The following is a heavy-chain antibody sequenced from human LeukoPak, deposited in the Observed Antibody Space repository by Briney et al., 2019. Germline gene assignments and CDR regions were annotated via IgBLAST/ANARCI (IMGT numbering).Heavy chain of an antibody. CDR1: GFAVGRYF. V-gene: IGHV3-11*06. D-gene: IGHD6-13*01. J-gene: IGHJ4*02. CDR3: ARVGSTVAAGTPDY. Sequence: GGSLRLSCAASGFAVGRYFTSWIRQAPGKGLEWLSYISGSGSHTTYADSVRGRFTISRDNAKNSLSLQVNSLRADDTAVYYCARVGSTVAAGTPDYWGQGTLVTVSS. CDR2: ISGSGSHT.